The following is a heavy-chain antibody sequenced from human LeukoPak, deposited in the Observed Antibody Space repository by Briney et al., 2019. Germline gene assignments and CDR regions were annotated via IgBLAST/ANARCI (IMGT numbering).Heavy chain of an antibody. V-gene: IGHV4-59*01. CDR3: ARYSSSPRMAFDI. CDR2: IYYSGST. CDR1: GGSISSYY. D-gene: IGHD6-6*01. Sequence: PSETLSLTCTVSGGSISSYYWSWIRQPPGKGLGWIGYIYYSGSTNYNPSLKSRVTISVDTSKNQFSLKLSSVTAADTAVYYCARYSSSPRMAFDIWGQGTMVTVSS. J-gene: IGHJ3*02.